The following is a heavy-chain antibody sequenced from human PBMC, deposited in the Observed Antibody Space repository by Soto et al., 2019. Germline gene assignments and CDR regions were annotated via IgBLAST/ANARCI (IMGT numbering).Heavy chain of an antibody. V-gene: IGHV4-34*01. CDR3: ASNIVTTDY. CDR2: INHRGSI. D-gene: IGHD5-12*01. J-gene: IGHJ4*02. Sequence: SETLSLTCAVYGGSFSDYYWNWIRQPPGKGLEWIGEINHRGSINYNPSLKSRVTISVDTSKNQFSLKLSSVTAADTAVYYCASNIVTTDYWGQGILVTVSS. CDR1: GGSFSDYY.